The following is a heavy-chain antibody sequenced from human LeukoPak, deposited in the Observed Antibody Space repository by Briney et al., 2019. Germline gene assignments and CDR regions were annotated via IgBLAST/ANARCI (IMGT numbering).Heavy chain of an antibody. D-gene: IGHD2-8*01. V-gene: IGHV4-61*05. CDR1: GGSISSSSYY. CDR3: ARQMVAPGHFTYYYYMDV. Sequence: SETLSLTCTVSGGSISSSSYYWTWHGQPPGKGREGLGYVSSSGSTNYNPSLTSRVTIAVDTSKNQFSLKLNSVTAADTAVYYCARQMVAPGHFTYYYYMDVWGEGTTVTVSS. CDR2: VSSSGST. J-gene: IGHJ6*03.